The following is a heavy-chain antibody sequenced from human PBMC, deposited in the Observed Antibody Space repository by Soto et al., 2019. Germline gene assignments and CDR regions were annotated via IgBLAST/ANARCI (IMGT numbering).Heavy chain of an antibody. Sequence: SETLSLTCAVSGGSISSSVYSWSWIRQPLGKGLEWIGYIYHSGNTYYNPSLKSRVNISADRSKNQFSLKLSSVTAADTAVYFLPRVHGDYGRYFDYWGQGFLVTFSS. CDR2: IYHSGNT. V-gene: IGHV4-30-2*01. CDR3: PRVHGDYGRYFDY. D-gene: IGHD4-17*01. CDR1: GGSISSSVYS. J-gene: IGHJ4*02.